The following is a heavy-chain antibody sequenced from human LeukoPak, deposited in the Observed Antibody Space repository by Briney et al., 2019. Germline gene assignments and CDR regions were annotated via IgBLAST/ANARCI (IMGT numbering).Heavy chain of an antibody. Sequence: ASVKVSCKASGYTFTSYGISWVRQAPGQGLEWMGWISAYNGDTNYAQKLQGRVTMTTDTSTSTAYMELRSLRSDDTAAYYCASLGSPPILDDSSGYYGNWGQGTLVTVSS. CDR2: ISAYNGDT. J-gene: IGHJ4*02. CDR3: ASLGSPPILDDSSGYYGN. V-gene: IGHV1-18*01. CDR1: GYTFTSYG. D-gene: IGHD3-22*01.